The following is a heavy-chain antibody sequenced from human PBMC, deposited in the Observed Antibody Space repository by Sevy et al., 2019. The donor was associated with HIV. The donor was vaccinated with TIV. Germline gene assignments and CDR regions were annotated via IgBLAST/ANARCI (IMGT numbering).Heavy chain of an antibody. CDR3: AREGCTKPHDY. CDR1: GFDFSIYS. D-gene: IGHD2-8*01. V-gene: IGHV3-23*01. CDR2: LSFGCGKI. J-gene: IGHJ4*02. Sequence: GGYLRLSCAASGFDFSIYSMSWVRQAPGKGLEWVSTLSFGCGKIKYADSVKGRFTISRDNSKSSVYLQMNNMRVEDTAVYYCAREGCTKPHDYWGQGTLVTVSS.